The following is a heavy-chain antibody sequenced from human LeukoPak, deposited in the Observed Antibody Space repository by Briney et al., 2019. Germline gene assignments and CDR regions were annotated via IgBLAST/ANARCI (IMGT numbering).Heavy chain of an antibody. V-gene: IGHV1-69*06. CDR3: ARDRPLWFGEPLFDY. D-gene: IGHD3-10*01. CDR1: GGTFSSYA. CDR2: IIPIFGTA. Sequence: SVKVSCKASGGTFSSYAISWVRQAPGQGLEWMGGIIPIFGTANYAQKFQGRVTITADKSTSTAYMELSSLRSEDTAVYYCARDRPLWFGEPLFDYWGQGTLVTVSS. J-gene: IGHJ4*02.